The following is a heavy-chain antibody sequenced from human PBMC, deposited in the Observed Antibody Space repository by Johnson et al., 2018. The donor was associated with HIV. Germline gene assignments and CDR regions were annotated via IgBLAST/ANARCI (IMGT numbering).Heavy chain of an antibody. D-gene: IGHD3-16*01. CDR3: ARSIITSPVGAFDI. CDR1: GFTFEDYA. CDR2: ISWNSDDI. J-gene: IGHJ3*02. Sequence: EVQLVESGGGLIQPGRSLRLSCVASGFTFEDYAMHWVRQAPGKGLEWVSGISWNSDDIGYADAVTGRFSISRDNAKNCLYLQMNGLNPEDTALYYCARSIITSPVGAFDIWGQGTMVTVSS. V-gene: IGHV3-9*01.